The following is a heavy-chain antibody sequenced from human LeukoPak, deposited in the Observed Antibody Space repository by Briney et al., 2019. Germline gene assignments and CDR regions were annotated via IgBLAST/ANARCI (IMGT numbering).Heavy chain of an antibody. CDR2: IYHSGST. V-gene: IGHV4-38-2*01. Sequence: PSESLSLTCAVSGYSISSGYYWGWIPQPPGKGLEGVGSIYHSGSTYYNPSLKSRVTITVDTSKNQFSLKLSSATAADTAVYYCARVSRRDYDYVWGSSHPPFDYWGQGTLVTVSS. CDR1: GYSISSGYY. J-gene: IGHJ4*02. D-gene: IGHD3-16*01. CDR3: ARVSRRDYDYVWGSSHPPFDY.